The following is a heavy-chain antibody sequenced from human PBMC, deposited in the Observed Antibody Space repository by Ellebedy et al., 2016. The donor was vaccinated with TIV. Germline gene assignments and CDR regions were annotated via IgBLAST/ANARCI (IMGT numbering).Heavy chain of an antibody. V-gene: IGHV5-10-1*01. Sequence: GESLKISCMASGYRFTAYWINWVRQMPGKGLEWVGRIDPDDSHSDYSPSFQGHVTISVDKSITTAYLQWSGLKASDTAMYYCARNPRYGDTEDYWGQGTLVTVSS. D-gene: IGHD4-17*01. CDR2: IDPDDSHS. J-gene: IGHJ4*02. CDR1: GYRFTAYW. CDR3: ARNPRYGDTEDY.